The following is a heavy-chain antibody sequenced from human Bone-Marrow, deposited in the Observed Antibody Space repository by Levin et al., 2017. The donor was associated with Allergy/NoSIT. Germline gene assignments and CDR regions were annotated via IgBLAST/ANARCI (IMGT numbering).Heavy chain of an antibody. J-gene: IGHJ4*02. CDR3: ARDAPLNAYECDY. Sequence: GASVKVSCKASGYTFTTSFIHWVRQAPGQGLEWMGLINPGGGSPDYAQKFRGRVNMTRDTSTSTVYMELSSLRSEDTAVYYCARDAPLNAYECDYWGQGTLVTVSS. CDR1: GYTFTTSF. V-gene: IGHV1-46*03. CDR2: INPGGGSP. D-gene: IGHD5-12*01.